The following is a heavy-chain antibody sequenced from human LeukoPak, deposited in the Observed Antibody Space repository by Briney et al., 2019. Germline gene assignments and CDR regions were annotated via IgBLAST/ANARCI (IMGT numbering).Heavy chain of an antibody. CDR3: VRGFYSPHY. CDR2: IYYSGRT. CDR1: GGSISSDY. D-gene: IGHD4-11*01. Sequence: PSETLSLTCTVPGGSISSDYWSWIRQPPGKGLEWIGYIYYSGRTYYNPSLKSRITISVDTSKNQFSLKLSSVTAADTAVYYCVRGFYSPHYWGQGTLVTVSS. V-gene: IGHV4-59*01. J-gene: IGHJ4*02.